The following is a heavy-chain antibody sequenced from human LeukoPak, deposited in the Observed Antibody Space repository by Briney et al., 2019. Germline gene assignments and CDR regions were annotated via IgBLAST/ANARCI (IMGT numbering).Heavy chain of an antibody. V-gene: IGHV3-23*01. J-gene: IGHJ5*02. CDR3: ARGDGGDIFWFDP. CDR1: GFTFSSYA. D-gene: IGHD2-21*02. CDR2: IRGSGGGT. Sequence: PGGSLRLSCAASGFTFSSYAMTWVRQAPGKGLEWVSGIRGSGGGTYYADSVKGRFTNSRDNSKNTLYLQMNSLRADDTAVYYCARGDGGDIFWFDPWGQGTLVTVSS.